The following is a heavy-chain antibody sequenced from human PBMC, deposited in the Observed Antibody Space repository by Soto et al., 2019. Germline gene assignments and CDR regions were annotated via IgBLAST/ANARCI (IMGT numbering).Heavy chain of an antibody. CDR2: TSYDGTNK. CDR3: ARWGTTGGLDV. CDR1: GFTFRSYV. Sequence: QVQLVESGGGVVQPGTSLRVSCVASGFTFRSYVIHWVRQAPGKGLEWVALTSYDGTNKYYGDSVRGRFTISRDNSRNTVDLQMDSLRVEDTAVYYCARWGTTGGLDVWGHGTLVSVSS. D-gene: IGHD3-16*01. V-gene: IGHV3-30*19. J-gene: IGHJ1*01.